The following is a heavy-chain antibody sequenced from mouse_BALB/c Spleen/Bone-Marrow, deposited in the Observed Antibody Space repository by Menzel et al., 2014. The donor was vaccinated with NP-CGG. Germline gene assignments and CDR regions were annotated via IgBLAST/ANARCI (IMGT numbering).Heavy chain of an antibody. D-gene: IGHD1-1*01. CDR2: IDPANGNT. CDR1: GFNIKDTY. Sequence: EVMLVESGAELVKPGASVKLSCTASGFNIKDTYMHWVEQRPEQGLEWIGRIDPANGNTKYDPKFQGKATITADTSSNTAYLQLSSLTSEDTAVYYCASYYYGSSSFAYWGQGTLVTVSA. CDR3: ASYYYGSSSFAY. V-gene: IGHV14-3*02. J-gene: IGHJ3*01.